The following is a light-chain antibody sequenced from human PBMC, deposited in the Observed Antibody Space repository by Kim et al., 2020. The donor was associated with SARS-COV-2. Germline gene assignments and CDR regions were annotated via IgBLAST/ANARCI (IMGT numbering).Light chain of an antibody. CDR3: AAWDDSLSVV. Sequence: ELTQPPSASGTPGQRVTISCSGSSSIIGYNYVHWYRQLPGTAPKLLIYRNKQRPSGVPDRFSGSKSGTSASLAISGLRSEDEADYFCAAWDDSLSVVFGGGTQLTVL. J-gene: IGLJ2*01. V-gene: IGLV1-47*01. CDR1: SSIIGYNY. CDR2: RNK.